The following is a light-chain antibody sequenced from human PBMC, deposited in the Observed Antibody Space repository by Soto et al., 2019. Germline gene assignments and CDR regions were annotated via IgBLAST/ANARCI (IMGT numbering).Light chain of an antibody. V-gene: IGKV1-39*01. Sequence: DIQMTQSPSFLSASVGDRVTVTCRASQSISTYLYWYQQKPGKAPKLLIYAASSLETGFPSRFSGSGSGIENTLTISSLQPEDFATYFCQQSYSTPFTFCPGTKVDIK. CDR1: QSISTY. CDR3: QQSYSTPFT. J-gene: IGKJ3*01. CDR2: AAS.